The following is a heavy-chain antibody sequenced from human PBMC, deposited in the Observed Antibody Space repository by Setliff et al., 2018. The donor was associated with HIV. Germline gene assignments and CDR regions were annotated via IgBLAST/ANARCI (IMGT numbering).Heavy chain of an antibody. CDR3: VRGVTRDISGYYRDEYFQH. J-gene: IGHJ1*01. CDR1: GYRFTSDG. D-gene: IGHD3-22*01. Sequence: ASVKVSCKASGYRFTSDGISWVRQAPGQGLEWMGWVSTYNDETNYAERFQGRVFMTRDTSRNTVYMELINLRSDDTAIYYCVRGVTRDISGYYRDEYFQHWGQGTPVTVS. V-gene: IGHV1-18*01. CDR2: VSTYNDET.